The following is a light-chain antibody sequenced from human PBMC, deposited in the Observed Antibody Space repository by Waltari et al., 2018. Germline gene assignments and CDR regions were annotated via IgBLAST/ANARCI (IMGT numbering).Light chain of an antibody. CDR1: SPHMGAGYH. CDR2: DNT. Sequence: QPVLTQPPSVSGAPGQTVPIPSTASSPHMGAGYHAPWYQLTPGAAPKLLIYDNTNRPSGVPDRFSGSKSGTSASLAITGLQGEDEAHYYCQSYDVGLGGVFGGGTKVTVL. J-gene: IGLJ3*02. CDR3: QSYDVGLGGV. V-gene: IGLV1-40*01.